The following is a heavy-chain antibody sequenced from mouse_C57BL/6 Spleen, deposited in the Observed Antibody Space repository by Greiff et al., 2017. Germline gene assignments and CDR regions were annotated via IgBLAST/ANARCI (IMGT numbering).Heavy chain of an antibody. CDR1: GFNIKNTY. CDR2: IDPANGNT. J-gene: IGHJ4*01. Sequence: VQLQQSVAELVRPGASVKLSCTASGFNIKNTYMHWVKQRPEQGLEWIGRIDPANGNTKYAPKFQGKATITADTSSNTAYLQLSSLTSEGTAIYYCARDTITTVVATRAMDYWGQGTSVTVSS. V-gene: IGHV14-3*01. D-gene: IGHD1-1*01. CDR3: ARDTITTVVATRAMDY.